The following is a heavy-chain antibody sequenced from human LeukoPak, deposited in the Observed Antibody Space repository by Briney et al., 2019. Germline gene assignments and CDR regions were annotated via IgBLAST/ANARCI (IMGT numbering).Heavy chain of an antibody. D-gene: IGHD3-3*01. J-gene: IGHJ4*02. V-gene: IGHV3-69-1*01. CDR1: GFTVSSNY. CDR2: IGRSGETT. CDR3: ARDHYDFWSGYYPEFFDY. Sequence: GGSLRLSCAASGFTVSSNYMSWVRQAPGKGLQWVSTIGRSGETTDYADSVKGRFTISRDNAKNSLYLQMNSLRAEDTAVYYCARDHYDFWSGYYPEFFDYWGQGTLVTVSS.